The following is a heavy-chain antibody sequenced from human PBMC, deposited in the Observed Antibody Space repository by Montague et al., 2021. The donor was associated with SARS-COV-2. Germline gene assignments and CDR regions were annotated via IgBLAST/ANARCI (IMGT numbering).Heavy chain of an antibody. J-gene: IGHJ3*02. CDR2: IYYSEST. CDR3: ARTGLGAYDILTGYTVNAFDM. CDR1: GGSITSYY. Sequence: SETLSLTCTVSGGSITSYYWTWIRQPPGKGLEWVGRIYYSESTNYNPSLKSRVTISVDTSKNQFSLKLSSVTAADTAVYYCARTGLGAYDILTGYTVNAFDMWGQGTMVTVSS. D-gene: IGHD3-9*01. V-gene: IGHV4-59*01.